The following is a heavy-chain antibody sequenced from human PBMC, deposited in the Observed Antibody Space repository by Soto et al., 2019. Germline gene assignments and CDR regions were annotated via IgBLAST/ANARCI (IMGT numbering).Heavy chain of an antibody. CDR2: ITGSSGHM. CDR1: GFTFSSYT. CDR3: AKCVGRWNSWFDP. Sequence: GGSLRLSCAASGFTFSSYTMTWVRQAPGKGLEWVSSITGSSGHMYYTDSVKGRFTISRDNSKNTLYSQMNSLRAEDTAVYYCAKCVGRWNSWFDPWGQGTLVTVS. J-gene: IGHJ5*02. D-gene: IGHD2-15*01. V-gene: IGHV3-23*01.